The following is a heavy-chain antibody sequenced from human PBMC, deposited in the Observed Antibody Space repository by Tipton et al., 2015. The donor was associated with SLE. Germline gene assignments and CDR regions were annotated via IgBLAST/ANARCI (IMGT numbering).Heavy chain of an antibody. Sequence: SLRLSCAASGFTFSSYEMNWVRQAPGKGLEWVSYISSSGSTIYYADSVKGRFTISRDNAKNSLYLQMNSLRAEDTAVYYCARAGNPNWNYYYGMDVWGQGTTVTVSS. D-gene: IGHD1-20*01. CDR1: GFTFSSYE. V-gene: IGHV3-48*03. J-gene: IGHJ6*02. CDR2: ISSSGSTI. CDR3: ARAGNPNWNYYYGMDV.